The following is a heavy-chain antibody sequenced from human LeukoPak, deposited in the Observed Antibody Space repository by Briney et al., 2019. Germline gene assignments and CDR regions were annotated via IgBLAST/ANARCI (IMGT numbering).Heavy chain of an antibody. J-gene: IGHJ3*02. D-gene: IGHD3-10*01. Sequence: ASVKVSCKASGYTFTSYDINWVRQAPGQGLEWMGWMNPNSGNTGYAQKFQGRVTITRNTSISTAYMELSSLRSEDTAVYYCARGYYRGDAFDIWGQGTMVTVSS. CDR3: ARGYYRGDAFDI. CDR1: GYTFTSYD. V-gene: IGHV1-8*03. CDR2: MNPNSGNT.